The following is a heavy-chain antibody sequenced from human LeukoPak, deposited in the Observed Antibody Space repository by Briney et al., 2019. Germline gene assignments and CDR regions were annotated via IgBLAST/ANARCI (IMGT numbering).Heavy chain of an antibody. J-gene: IGHJ4*02. Sequence: PGGCLRLSCTASGFNFSTYWMTCVRHVPGKGLEWVANIKEEGSEIYYVDAVKGRFSIPRDNAKTSLYLQMHSLSVADTGLYYCVTDQAGRHPYFFDYWGQGTLVTVSS. CDR1: GFNFSTYW. CDR2: IKEEGSEI. D-gene: IGHD3-10*01. V-gene: IGHV3-7*01. CDR3: VTDQAGRHPYFFDY.